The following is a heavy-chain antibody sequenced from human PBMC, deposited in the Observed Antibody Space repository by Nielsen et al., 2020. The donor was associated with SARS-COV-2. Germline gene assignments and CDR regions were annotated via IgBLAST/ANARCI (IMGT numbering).Heavy chain of an antibody. J-gene: IGHJ6*02. D-gene: IGHD2-2*01. Sequence: VRQAPGKGLEWVSVIYSGGSTYYADSVKGRFTISRDNSKNTLYLQMNSLRAEDTAVYYCAKDLKLSCSSTSCYYRDYYYYGMDVWGQGTTVTVSS. CDR2: IYSGGST. V-gene: IGHV3-53*01. CDR3: AKDLKLSCSSTSCYYRDYYYYGMDV.